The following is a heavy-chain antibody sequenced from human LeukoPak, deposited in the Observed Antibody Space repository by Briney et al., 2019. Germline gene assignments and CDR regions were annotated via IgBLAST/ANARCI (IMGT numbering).Heavy chain of an antibody. J-gene: IGHJ4*02. CDR1: GGSISSYY. Sequence: SETLSLTCTVSGGSISSYYWSWIRQPAGKGLEWIGYIYYSGSTNYNPSLKSRVTISVDTSKNQFSLKLSSVTAADTAVYYCARWGFKGGVDYWGQGTLVTVSS. D-gene: IGHD3-16*01. CDR2: IYYSGST. V-gene: IGHV4-59*12. CDR3: ARWGFKGGVDY.